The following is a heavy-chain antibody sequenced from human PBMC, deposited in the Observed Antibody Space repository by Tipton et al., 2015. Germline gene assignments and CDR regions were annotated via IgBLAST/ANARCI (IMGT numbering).Heavy chain of an antibody. CDR1: GGSISSYS. Sequence: TLSLTCTVSGGSISSYSWSWVRQAPGKGLEWIGDFEFTGSTRYNPSLKSRVTMSVDTSKNRISLKLTSVTAADTAVYYCAREVWYNDSTGYDYWGQGTLVTVSS. V-gene: IGHV4-59*01. J-gene: IGHJ4*02. D-gene: IGHD3-22*01. CDR3: AREVWYNDSTGYDY. CDR2: FEFTGST.